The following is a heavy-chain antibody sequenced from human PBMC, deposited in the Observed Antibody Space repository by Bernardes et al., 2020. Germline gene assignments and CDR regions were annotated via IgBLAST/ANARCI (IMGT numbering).Heavy chain of an antibody. CDR1: GGSFSGYY. Sequence: SETLSLTCAVYGGSFSGYYWSWIRQPPGKGLEWIGEINHSGSTNYNPSLKSRVTISVDTSKNQFSLKLSSVTAADTAVYYCARGGGFVVVPAAPLGWFDPWGQGTLVTVSS. V-gene: IGHV4-34*01. CDR2: INHSGST. J-gene: IGHJ5*02. CDR3: ARGGGFVVVPAAPLGWFDP. D-gene: IGHD2-2*01.